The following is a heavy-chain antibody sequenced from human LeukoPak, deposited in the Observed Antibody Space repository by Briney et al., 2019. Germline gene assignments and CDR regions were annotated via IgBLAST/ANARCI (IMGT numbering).Heavy chain of an antibody. CDR2: IYPGDSDT. CDR3: ARPGIVVEPAARIDAFDI. J-gene: IGHJ3*02. CDR1: GYSFTSYW. V-gene: IGHV5-51*01. Sequence: GESLKISCKGSGYSFTSYWIGWVRQMPGKGLEWMGIIYPGDSDTRYSPSFQGQVTISADKSISTAYLQWSSLKASDTAMYYCARPGIVVEPAARIDAFDIWGQGTMVTVSS. D-gene: IGHD2-2*01.